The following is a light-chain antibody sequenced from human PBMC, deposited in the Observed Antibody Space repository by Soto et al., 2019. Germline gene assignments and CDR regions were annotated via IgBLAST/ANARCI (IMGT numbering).Light chain of an antibody. V-gene: IGKV1-17*01. J-gene: IGKJ2*01. CDR3: LQHNSYPYT. CDR2: AAS. Sequence: DIQMTQSPSSLSASVGDRVTITCRASQGIRNDLGWYQQKPGKAPKRLIYAASSLRSGVTSRFSGSGSVTVFSLTISSLQPDYFATYYYLQHNSYPYTFGQRTNLEIK. CDR1: QGIRND.